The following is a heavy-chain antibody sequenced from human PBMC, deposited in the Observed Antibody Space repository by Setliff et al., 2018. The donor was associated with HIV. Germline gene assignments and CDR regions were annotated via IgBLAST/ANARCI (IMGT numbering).Heavy chain of an antibody. D-gene: IGHD3-9*01. CDR3: ATDHHILTGYYTPPGY. CDR2: IIPRFATG. Sequence: ASVKVSCKASGGTFSSHAISWVRQAPGQGLEWMGGIIPRFATGNFAQKFQGRVTITADTSTDTAYMELSSLRSEDTAVYYCATDHHILTGYYTPPGYWGQGTLVTVSS. J-gene: IGHJ4*02. V-gene: IGHV1-69*06. CDR1: GGTFSSHA.